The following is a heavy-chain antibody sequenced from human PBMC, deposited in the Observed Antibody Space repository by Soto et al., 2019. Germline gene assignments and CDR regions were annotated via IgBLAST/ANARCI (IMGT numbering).Heavy chain of an antibody. D-gene: IGHD3-9*01. CDR1: GGSISSSSYY. J-gene: IGHJ4*02. CDR3: ARHLHSDIVTGYLFDY. CDR2: IYYSGST. V-gene: IGHV4-39*01. Sequence: SETLSLTCTVSGGSISSSSYYWGWIRQPPGKGLEWIGSIYYSGSTYYNPTLKSRVTISVDKSKNQFSLKLSSVTAADTAVYYCARHLHSDIVTGYLFDYWGQGTLVTVSS.